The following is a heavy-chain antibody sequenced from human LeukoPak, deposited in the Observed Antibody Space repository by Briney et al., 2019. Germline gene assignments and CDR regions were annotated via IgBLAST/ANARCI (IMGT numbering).Heavy chain of an antibody. V-gene: IGHV3-30*03. CDR3: ALGEAHYGCNPGVFDY. D-gene: IGHD4-23*01. CDR2: ISYDGSNK. J-gene: IGHJ4*02. CDR1: GFTFSSYG. Sequence: GLSLRLSCSASGFTFSSYGMHWVRQAPGKGLERVAVISYDGSNKYYADSVKGRFTISRDNSKNTLYLQMNSLRAEDTAVYYCALGEAHYGCNPGVFDYWGQGTLVTVSS.